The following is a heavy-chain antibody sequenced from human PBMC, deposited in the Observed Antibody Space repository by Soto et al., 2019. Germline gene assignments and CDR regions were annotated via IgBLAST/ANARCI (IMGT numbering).Heavy chain of an antibody. D-gene: IGHD2-15*01. CDR2: IYYSGST. Sequence: SETLYLTCTVSGGSLSSYYWSWIRQPPGKGLEWIGYIYYSGSTDYNPSLKSRVTISVDTSKNQFSLKLSSVTAADTAVYYCASDKGGGSLEDYWGQGAPVTVSS. J-gene: IGHJ4*02. V-gene: IGHV4-59*12. CDR1: GGSLSSYY. CDR3: ASDKGGGSLEDY.